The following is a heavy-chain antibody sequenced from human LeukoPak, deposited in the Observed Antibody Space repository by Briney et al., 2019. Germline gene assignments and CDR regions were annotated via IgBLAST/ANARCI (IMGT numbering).Heavy chain of an antibody. J-gene: IGHJ4*02. Sequence: SETLSLTCAVYGGSFSGYYWSWIRQPPGKGLEWIGEINHSGSTNYNPSLKSRVTISVDTSKNQFSLKLSSVTAADTAVYYCARGRRFYIDYWGQGTLVTVSS. V-gene: IGHV4-34*01. D-gene: IGHD5-24*01. CDR1: GGSFSGYY. CDR2: INHSGST. CDR3: ARGRRFYIDY.